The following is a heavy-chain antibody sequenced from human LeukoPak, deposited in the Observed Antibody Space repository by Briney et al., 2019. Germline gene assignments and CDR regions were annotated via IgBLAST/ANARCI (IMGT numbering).Heavy chain of an antibody. CDR3: ARDQGSNYPSY. D-gene: IGHD4-11*01. Sequence: GGSLRLSCAASGFAFSSYSMNWVRQAPGKGLEWVSSISSSSSYIYYADSVKGRFTISRDNAKNSLYLQMNSLRAEDTAVYYCARDQGSNYPSYWGQGTLVTVSS. CDR2: ISSSSSYI. J-gene: IGHJ4*02. V-gene: IGHV3-21*01. CDR1: GFAFSSYS.